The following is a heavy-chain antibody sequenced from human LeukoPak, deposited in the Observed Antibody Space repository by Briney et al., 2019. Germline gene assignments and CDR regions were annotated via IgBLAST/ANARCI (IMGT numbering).Heavy chain of an antibody. J-gene: IGHJ5*02. CDR3: VRGSSGTAVRGISWAWFDP. CDR2: ISSSSTYI. CDR1: GFTFNTYT. D-gene: IGHD3-10*01. V-gene: IGHV3-21*01. Sequence: GGSLRLSCAASGFTFNTYTIGWVRQAPGKRLEWVASISSSSTYIYYADSVKGRFTISRDNAKNSLSLQMHSLRAEDTAVYYCVRGSSGTAVRGISWAWFDPWGQGTLVTVSS.